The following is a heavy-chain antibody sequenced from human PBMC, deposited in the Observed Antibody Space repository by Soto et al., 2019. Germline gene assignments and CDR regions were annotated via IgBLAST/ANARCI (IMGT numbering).Heavy chain of an antibody. CDR1: GYSFTSYW. D-gene: IGHD6-19*01. V-gene: IGHV5-51*01. J-gene: IGHJ6*02. CDR2: IYPGDSDT. CDR3: ARDILAVAGTYYYYYGMDV. Sequence: PGESLKISCKGSGYSFTSYWIGWVRQMPGKGLEWMGIIYPGDSDTRYSPSFQGQVTISADKSISTAYLQWSSLKASDTAMYYRARDILAVAGTYYYYYGMDVWGQGTTVTVSS.